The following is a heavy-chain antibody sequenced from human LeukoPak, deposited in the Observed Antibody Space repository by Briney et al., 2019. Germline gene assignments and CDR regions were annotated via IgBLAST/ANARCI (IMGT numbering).Heavy chain of an antibody. CDR3: ARVTMIVVVNWFDP. CDR1: GGSLSSRSHY. D-gene: IGHD3-22*01. CDR2: LSNSGNT. Sequence: PSETLSLTCTVSGGSLSSRSHYWGWIRQPPGQGLEWIGSLSNSGNTYYNPSLKSRVTISVDTSKNEFSLKLSSVTAADTAVYYCARVTMIVVVNWFDPWGQGTLVTVSS. V-gene: IGHV4-39*01. J-gene: IGHJ5*02.